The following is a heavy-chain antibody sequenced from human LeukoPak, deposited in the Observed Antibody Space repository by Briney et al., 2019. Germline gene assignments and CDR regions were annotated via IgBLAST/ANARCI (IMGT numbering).Heavy chain of an antibody. J-gene: IGHJ4*02. Sequence: GASVKVSCKASGYTFTSYGISWVRQAPGQGLEWMGWISAYNGNTNYAQKLQGRVTMTTDTSTSTAYMELRSLRSDDTAVYYCARDPYDILTGYETGGFDYWGQGTLVTVSS. CDR1: GYTFTSYG. CDR2: ISAYNGNT. V-gene: IGHV1-18*01. CDR3: ARDPYDILTGYETGGFDY. D-gene: IGHD3-9*01.